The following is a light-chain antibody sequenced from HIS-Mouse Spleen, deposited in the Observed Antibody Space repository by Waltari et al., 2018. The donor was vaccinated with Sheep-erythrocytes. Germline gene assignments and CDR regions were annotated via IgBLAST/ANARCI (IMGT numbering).Light chain of an antibody. CDR1: QGISSA. Sequence: AIQLTQSPSSLSASVGDRVTISCRASQGISSALAWYQQKPGKAPKLLTYDASSLESGVPSRFSGSGSGTDFTLTISSLQPEDFATYYCQQFNNYPRTFGQGTKVEIK. CDR3: QQFNNYPRT. V-gene: IGKV1D-13*01. CDR2: DAS. J-gene: IGKJ1*01.